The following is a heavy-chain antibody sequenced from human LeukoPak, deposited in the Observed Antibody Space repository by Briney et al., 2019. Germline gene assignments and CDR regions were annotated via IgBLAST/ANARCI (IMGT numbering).Heavy chain of an antibody. CDR1: GYTFTSYG. CDR3: ARGSPHSNWDIDY. V-gene: IGHV1-18*01. CDR2: ISAYNGNT. Sequence: GASVKVSCKTSGYTFTSYGISWVRQAPGQGPEWMGWISAYNGNTNYARKLQDRVTMTTDTSTTTVYMELRSLRSDDTAVYYCARGSPHSNWDIDYWGQGTLVTVSS. J-gene: IGHJ4*02. D-gene: IGHD1/OR15-1a*01.